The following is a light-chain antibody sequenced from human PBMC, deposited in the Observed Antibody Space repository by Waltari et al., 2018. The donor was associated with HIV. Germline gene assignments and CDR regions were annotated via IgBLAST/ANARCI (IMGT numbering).Light chain of an antibody. Sequence: EIVLTQSPATLSLSPGERATLSCRASKRVSSYLAWYQQKPGRAPGLLIYDASNRAIGIPARFSGSGSGTDFTLTISSLEPEDFAVYYCQQRNNWPPVTFGGGTKVEIK. CDR2: DAS. J-gene: IGKJ4*01. CDR1: KRVSSY. V-gene: IGKV3-11*01. CDR3: QQRNNWPPVT.